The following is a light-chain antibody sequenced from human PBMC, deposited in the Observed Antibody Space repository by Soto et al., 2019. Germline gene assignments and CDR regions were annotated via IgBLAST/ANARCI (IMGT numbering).Light chain of an antibody. V-gene: IGLV2-11*01. CDR2: DVS. CDR3: RSYAGSSYV. Sequence: QSVLTQPRSVSGSPGQSVTISCTGTSSDVGGYNHVSWYQQHPGEAPKVMIYDVSKRPSGVPDRFSGSKSGNTASLTISGLQAEDEADYHCRSYAGSSYVFGTGTKVTVL. J-gene: IGLJ1*01. CDR1: SSDVGGYNH.